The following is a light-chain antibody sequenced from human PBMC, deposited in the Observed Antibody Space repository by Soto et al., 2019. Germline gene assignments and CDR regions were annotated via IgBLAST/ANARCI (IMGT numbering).Light chain of an antibody. CDR2: GAS. V-gene: IGKV3-15*01. J-gene: IGKJ1*01. Sequence: EIVLTQYPATLSVYTGERATLSCRASQTITSSLAWYQQKPGQAPRLLIYGASTRATGIPARFSGSGSGTEFTLTISSLQSEDFAVYYCQQYNNWPPWTFGQGTKVDIK. CDR3: QQYNNWPPWT. CDR1: QTITSS.